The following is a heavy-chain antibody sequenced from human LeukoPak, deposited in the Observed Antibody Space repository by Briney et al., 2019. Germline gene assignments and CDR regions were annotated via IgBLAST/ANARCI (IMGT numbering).Heavy chain of an antibody. V-gene: IGHV3-11*04. CDR3: CGSVLYSSYYFDY. D-gene: IGHD5-18*01. CDR1: GGSISSSSYY. Sequence: LSLTCTVSGGSISSSSYYWGWIRQPPGKGLEWVSYISSSGSTIYYADSVKGRFTISRDNAKNSLYLQMNSLRAEDTAVYYCCGSVLYSSYYFDYWGQGTLVTVSS. CDR2: ISSSGSTI. J-gene: IGHJ4*02.